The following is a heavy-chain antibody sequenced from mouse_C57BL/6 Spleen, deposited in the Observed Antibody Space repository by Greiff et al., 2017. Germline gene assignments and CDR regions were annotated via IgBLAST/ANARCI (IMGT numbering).Heavy chain of an antibody. Sequence: QVQLQQPGAELVRPGSSVKLSCKASGYTFTSYWMHWVKQRPIQGLEWIGNIDPSDSETHYNQKFKDKATLTVDKSSSTAYMQLSSLTSEYSAVYYCARGGTTVESGFAYWGQGTLVTVSA. V-gene: IGHV1-52*01. CDR1: GYTFTSYW. J-gene: IGHJ3*01. D-gene: IGHD1-1*01. CDR2: IDPSDSET. CDR3: ARGGTTVESGFAY.